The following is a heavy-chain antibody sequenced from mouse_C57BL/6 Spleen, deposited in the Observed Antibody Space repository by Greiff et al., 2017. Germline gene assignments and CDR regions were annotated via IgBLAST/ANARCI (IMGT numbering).Heavy chain of an antibody. Sequence: EVQLVESGGGLVKPGGSLKLSCAASGFTFSDYGMHWVRQAPEKGLEWVAYISSGSSTIYYADTVKGRFTISRDNAKNTLFLQMTSLRSEDTAMYYCARGYYDYDNYFDYWGQGTTLTVSS. CDR1: GFTFSDYG. D-gene: IGHD2-4*01. J-gene: IGHJ2*01. V-gene: IGHV5-17*01. CDR3: ARGYYDYDNYFDY. CDR2: ISSGSSTI.